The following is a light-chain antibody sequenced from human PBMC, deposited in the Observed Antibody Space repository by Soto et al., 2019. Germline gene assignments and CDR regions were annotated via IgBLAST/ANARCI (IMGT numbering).Light chain of an antibody. J-gene: IGKJ3*01. CDR3: QRRNNWPLFT. CDR2: DAS. Sequence: EIVLTQSPATLSLSPGERATLSCRASQSVSNYLAWYQQKLGQAPRLLIYDASNRATGVPARFSGSGSGTDFTLTISGLEPEDFAVYYCQRRNNWPLFTFGPGTKVDIK. CDR1: QSVSNY. V-gene: IGKV3-11*01.